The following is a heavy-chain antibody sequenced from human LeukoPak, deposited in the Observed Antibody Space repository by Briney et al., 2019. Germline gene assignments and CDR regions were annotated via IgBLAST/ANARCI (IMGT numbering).Heavy chain of an antibody. Sequence: SETLSLTCGVYGGSFSGYYWSWIRQPPGKGLEWIGEINHSGSTNYNPSPKSRVTISVDTSKNQFSLKLSSVTAADTAVYYCARDRYGYCSGGSCYYGMDVWGQGTTVTVSS. CDR2: INHSGST. CDR3: ARDRYGYCSGGSCYYGMDV. D-gene: IGHD2-15*01. J-gene: IGHJ6*02. CDR1: GGSFSGYY. V-gene: IGHV4-34*01.